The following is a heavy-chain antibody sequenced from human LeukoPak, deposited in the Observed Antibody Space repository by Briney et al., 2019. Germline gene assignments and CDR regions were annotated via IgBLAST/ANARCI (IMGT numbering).Heavy chain of an antibody. CDR2: ITSSTTTI. J-gene: IGHJ4*02. CDR1: GFTFSSYS. Sequence: GGSLRLSCAASGFTFSSYSMNWVRQAPGKGLEWVSYITSSTTTIYYADSVKGRFTISRDNAKNSLYLQMNSLRAEDTAAYYCARGGYSSGWGYWGQGTLVTVSS. D-gene: IGHD6-19*01. CDR3: ARGGYSSGWGY. V-gene: IGHV3-48*01.